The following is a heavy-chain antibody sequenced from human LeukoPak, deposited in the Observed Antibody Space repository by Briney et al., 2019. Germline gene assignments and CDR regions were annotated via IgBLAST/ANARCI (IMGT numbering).Heavy chain of an antibody. CDR3: ARLARCSSTSCWGWATNCYSYYMDV. CDR2: IYDSGST. J-gene: IGHJ6*03. CDR1: GGSISSSSYY. D-gene: IGHD2-2*01. V-gene: IGHV4-39*01. Sequence: PSETLSLTCTVSGGSISSSSYYWGWIRQPPGKGLEWIGSIYDSGSTYYNPSLKSRVTISVDTSKNQFSLKLSSVTAADTAVYYCARLARCSSTSCWGWATNCYSYYMDVWGKGTTVTVSS.